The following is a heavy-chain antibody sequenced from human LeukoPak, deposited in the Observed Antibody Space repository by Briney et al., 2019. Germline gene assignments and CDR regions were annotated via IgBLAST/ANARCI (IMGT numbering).Heavy chain of an antibody. CDR3: AREGVYCTNGVCYPFFDY. D-gene: IGHD2-8*01. CDR2: INPNRGGT. Sequence: ASVKVSCKASGYTFTGYYMHWVRQAPGQGLEWMGWINPNRGGTNYAQKFQGRVTMTRDTSISTAYMELSRLRSDDTAVYYCAREGVYCTNGVCYPFFDYWGQGTLVTVSS. V-gene: IGHV1-2*02. J-gene: IGHJ4*02. CDR1: GYTFTGYY.